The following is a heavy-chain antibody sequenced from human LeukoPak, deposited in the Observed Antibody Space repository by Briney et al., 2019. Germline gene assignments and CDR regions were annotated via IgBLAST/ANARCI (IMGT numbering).Heavy chain of an antibody. Sequence: SETLSLTCAVYGGSFSGYYWSWIRQPPGKGLEWIGEIDHSGSTNYNPSLKSRVTISVDTSKNQFSLKLSSVTAADTAEYYCARGPLPTTVTFDIWGQGTMVTVSS. CDR2: IDHSGST. V-gene: IGHV4-34*01. CDR3: ARGPLPTTVTFDI. CDR1: GGSFSGYY. J-gene: IGHJ3*02. D-gene: IGHD4-17*01.